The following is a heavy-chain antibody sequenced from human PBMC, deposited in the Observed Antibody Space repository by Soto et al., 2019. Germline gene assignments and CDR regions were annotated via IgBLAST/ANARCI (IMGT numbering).Heavy chain of an antibody. CDR2: IVVGSGNT. Sequence: QMQLVQSGPEVKKPGTSVKVSCKASGFTFTSSAMQWVRQARGQRLEWIGWIVVGSGNTNYAQKFQERVTITRDMSTSTAYMELSSLRSEDTAVYYRAADDYDILTGYSRYYGMDVWGQGTTVTVSS. CDR3: AADDYDILTGYSRYYGMDV. D-gene: IGHD3-9*01. V-gene: IGHV1-58*02. J-gene: IGHJ6*02. CDR1: GFTFTSSA.